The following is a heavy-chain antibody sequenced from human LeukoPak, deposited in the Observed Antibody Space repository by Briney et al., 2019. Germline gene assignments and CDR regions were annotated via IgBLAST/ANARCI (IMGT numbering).Heavy chain of an antibody. J-gene: IGHJ4*02. Sequence: GGSLRLSCVASGFTFSNYWMHWVRQAPGKGLVWVSLINRDGTNINYADSVKGRFTISRDNSKNAVFLQMNSLRADDTAIYYCAKSQDLLVILPPPDKWGQGTLVSVSS. CDR3: AKSQDLLVILPPPDK. CDR2: INRDGTNI. D-gene: IGHD3-16*02. CDR1: GFTFSNYW. V-gene: IGHV3-74*01.